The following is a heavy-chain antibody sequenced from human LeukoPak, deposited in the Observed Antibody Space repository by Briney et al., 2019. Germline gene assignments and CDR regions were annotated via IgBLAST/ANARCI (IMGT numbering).Heavy chain of an antibody. J-gene: IGHJ4*02. Sequence: SVKVSCKDSGGTFSNYAISWVRQAPGQGLEWMGGIIPIFGTANYAQKFQGRVTITTDESTSTAYMELSSLRSEDTAVYYCARASVVVAATPYDRFDYWGQGTLVTVSS. CDR1: GGTFSNYA. CDR3: ARASVVVAATPYDRFDY. D-gene: IGHD2-15*01. V-gene: IGHV1-69*05. CDR2: IIPIFGTA.